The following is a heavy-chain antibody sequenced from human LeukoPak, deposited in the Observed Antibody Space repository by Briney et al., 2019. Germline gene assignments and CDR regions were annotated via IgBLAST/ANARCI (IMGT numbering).Heavy chain of an antibody. CDR3: AKRGGSYFDY. Sequence: GGSLRLSCAASGFTFSSSGMHWVRQAPGKGLEWLAVISNDGSNKYYADSVRGRFTISRDNPKNTLYLEMNSLRAEDTAVYYCAKRGGSYFDYWGQGTLVTVSS. J-gene: IGHJ4*02. D-gene: IGHD1-26*01. CDR2: ISNDGSNK. CDR1: GFTFSSSG. V-gene: IGHV3-30*18.